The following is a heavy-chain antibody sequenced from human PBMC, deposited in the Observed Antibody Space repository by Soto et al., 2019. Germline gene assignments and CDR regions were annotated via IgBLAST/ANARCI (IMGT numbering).Heavy chain of an antibody. CDR3: AREGPNVLRFLEWFGSPYYYMDV. CDR2: IIPILGIA. D-gene: IGHD3-3*01. Sequence: SVKVSCKASGGTFSSYTISWVRQAPGQGLEWMGRIIPILGIANYAQKFQGRVTITADKSTSTAYMELSSLRSEDTAVYYCAREGPNVLRFLEWFGSPYYYMDVWGKGTTVTVSS. CDR1: GGTFSSYT. J-gene: IGHJ6*03. V-gene: IGHV1-69*04.